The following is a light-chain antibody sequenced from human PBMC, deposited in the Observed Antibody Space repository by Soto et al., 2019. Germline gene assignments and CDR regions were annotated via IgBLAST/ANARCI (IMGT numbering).Light chain of an antibody. Sequence: EIVMTQSPATLSVSPGERATFSCRASQSVSSNLAWYQQKPGQAPRLLIYGASIRATGIPARFSGSGSGTQLTLTISTLKSEDFEIYYCQHYNNWPHWTFGQVTKVDIK. CDR2: GAS. CDR1: QSVSSN. V-gene: IGKV3-15*01. J-gene: IGKJ1*01. CDR3: QHYNNWPHWT.